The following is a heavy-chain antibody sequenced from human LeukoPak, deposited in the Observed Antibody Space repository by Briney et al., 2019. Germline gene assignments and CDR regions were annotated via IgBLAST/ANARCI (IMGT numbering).Heavy chain of an antibody. CDR2: ISSNGGST. Sequence: GGSLRLSCAASGFTFSSYAMHWVRQAPGKGLEYVSAISSNGGSTYYANSVKGRFTISRDNSKNTLYLQMGSLRAEDIAVYYCARDATPYNWNYGPLFDYWGQGTLVTVSS. CDR1: GFTFSSYA. J-gene: IGHJ4*02. CDR3: ARDATPYNWNYGPLFDY. V-gene: IGHV3-64*01. D-gene: IGHD1-7*01.